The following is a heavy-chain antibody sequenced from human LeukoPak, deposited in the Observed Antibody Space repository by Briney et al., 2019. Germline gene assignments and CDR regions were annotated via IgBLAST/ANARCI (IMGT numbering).Heavy chain of an antibody. CDR3: ARDYYGSGSYYPGRDYYGMDV. D-gene: IGHD3-10*01. J-gene: IGHJ6*02. Sequence: GGSLRLSCAASGFTFSSYSMNWVRQAPGKGLEWVSSISSSSSYIYYADSVKGRFTISRDNPKNSLYLQMNSLRAEDTAVYYCARDYYGSGSYYPGRDYYGMDVWGQGTTVTVSS. CDR2: ISSSSSYI. CDR1: GFTFSSYS. V-gene: IGHV3-21*01.